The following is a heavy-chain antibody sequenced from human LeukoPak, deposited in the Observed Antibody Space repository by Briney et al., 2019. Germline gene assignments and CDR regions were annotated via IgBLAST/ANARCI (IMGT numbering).Heavy chain of an antibody. CDR3: ARDTGQDAFDI. Sequence: SETLSLTCTVSGYSISSGYYWGWIRQPPGKGREWIGSIYHSGSTYYNPSLKSRVTISVDTSKNQFSLKLSSVTAADTAVYYCARDTGQDAFDIWGQGTMVTVSS. CDR1: GYSISSGYY. D-gene: IGHD1-1*01. J-gene: IGHJ3*02. V-gene: IGHV4-38-2*02. CDR2: IYHSGST.